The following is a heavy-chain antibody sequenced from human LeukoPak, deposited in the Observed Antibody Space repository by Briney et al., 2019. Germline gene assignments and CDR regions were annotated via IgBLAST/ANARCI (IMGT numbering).Heavy chain of an antibody. CDR2: VSAYNGNT. CDR3: ARVVAGPSDAFDI. Sequence: EASVKVSCKASGYTFTSYGISWVRQAPGQGLEWMGWVSAYNGNTNYAQKLQGRVTMTTDTSTSTAYMELRSLRSDDTAVYYCARVVAGPSDAFDIWGQGTMVTVSS. V-gene: IGHV1-18*01. D-gene: IGHD6-19*01. J-gene: IGHJ3*02. CDR1: GYTFTSYG.